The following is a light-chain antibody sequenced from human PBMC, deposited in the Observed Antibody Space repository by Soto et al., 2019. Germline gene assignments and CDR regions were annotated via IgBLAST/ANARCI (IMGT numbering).Light chain of an antibody. J-gene: IGKJ1*01. CDR3: QQYNNWPPWT. Sequence: EIVLTQSPATLSLSPGERATLSCRASQSITSSYLAWYRQKPGQAPRLLIYGASTRATGIPARFSGSGSGTEFTLTISSLQSEDFAVYYCQQYNNWPPWTFGQGTNVDIK. CDR1: QSITSSY. V-gene: IGKV3-15*01. CDR2: GAS.